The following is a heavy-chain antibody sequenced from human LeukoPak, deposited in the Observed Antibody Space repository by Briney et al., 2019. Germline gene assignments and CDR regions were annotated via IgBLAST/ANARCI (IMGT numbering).Heavy chain of an antibody. D-gene: IGHD4-17*01. V-gene: IGHV4-39*01. CDR2: IYESGST. J-gene: IGHJ4*02. CDR3: AIHSRDDYGDYVGY. CDR1: GGSISSSSYY. Sequence: SETLSLTCTVSGGSISSSSYYWGWSRQPQGRGLEWIGRIYESGSTYYNPSLKSRITISENTAKNQFSLKLSSVTAADTAVYYCAIHSRDDYGDYVGYWGQGTLVTVSS.